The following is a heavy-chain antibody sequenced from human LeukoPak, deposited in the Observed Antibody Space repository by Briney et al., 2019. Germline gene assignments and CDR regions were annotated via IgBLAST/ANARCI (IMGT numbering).Heavy chain of an antibody. V-gene: IGHV1-46*01. J-gene: IGHJ4*02. Sequence: GASVKVSCKASGYTFTSYYMHWVRQAPGQGLEWMGIINPSGGSTSYAQKFQGRVTTTRDTSTSTVYMELSSLRSEDTAVYYCARDVDTAMVREGFDYWGQGTLVTVSS. CDR1: GYTFTSYY. CDR2: INPSGGST. D-gene: IGHD5-18*01. CDR3: ARDVDTAMVREGFDY.